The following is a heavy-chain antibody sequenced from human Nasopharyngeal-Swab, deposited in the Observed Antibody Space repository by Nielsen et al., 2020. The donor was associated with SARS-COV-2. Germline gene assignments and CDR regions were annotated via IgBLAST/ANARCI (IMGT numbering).Heavy chain of an antibody. CDR3: ARGSGTYSDYFDY. D-gene: IGHD1-26*01. V-gene: IGHV6-1*01. J-gene: IGHJ4*02. Sequence: SETLSLTCAISGDSVSSNSAAWTWIRQSPSRGLEWLGRTYFRSKWLNDYAVCVKSRITINQDTSRNQFSLQLNSVTPEDTAIYYCARGSGTYSDYFDYWGQGTLVSVSS. CDR2: TYFRSKWLN. CDR1: GDSVSSNSAA.